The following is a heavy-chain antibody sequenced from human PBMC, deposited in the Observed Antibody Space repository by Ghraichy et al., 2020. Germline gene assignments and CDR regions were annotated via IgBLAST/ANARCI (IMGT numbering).Heavy chain of an antibody. Sequence: GGSLRLSCAASGFTFNDYAMHWVRQDPGKGLEWVALVRGDGVITYYADSVKGRFTISRDNIKNFLYLEMNSLRPDDTALYYCARDGQYYDFGLYHFAYWGQGTLVTVSS. D-gene: IGHD3-3*01. CDR1: GFTFNDYA. V-gene: IGHV3-43*02. J-gene: IGHJ4*02. CDR3: ARDGQYYDFGLYHFAY. CDR2: VRGDGVIT.